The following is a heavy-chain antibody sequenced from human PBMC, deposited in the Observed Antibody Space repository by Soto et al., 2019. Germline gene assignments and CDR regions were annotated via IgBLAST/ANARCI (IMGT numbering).Heavy chain of an antibody. J-gene: IGHJ6*03. CDR3: ARYVLELRHGPQYYYYYYMDV. CDR1: GFTFSDYY. CDR2: ISSSGSTI. Sequence: GGSLRLSCAASGFTFSDYYMSWIRQAPGKGLEWVSYISSSGSTIYYADSVKGRFTISRDNAKNSLYLQMNSLRAEDTAVYYCARYVLELRHGPQYYYYYYMDVWGKGTTVTVSS. V-gene: IGHV3-11*01. D-gene: IGHD1-7*01.